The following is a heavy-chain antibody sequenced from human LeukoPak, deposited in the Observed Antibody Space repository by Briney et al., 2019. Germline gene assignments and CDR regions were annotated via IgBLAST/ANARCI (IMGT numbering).Heavy chain of an antibody. CDR3: ARGSRGYYDSSAYPIDAY. V-gene: IGHV1-2*02. CDR2: VNPNSGGT. CDR1: GYTFTGYY. Sequence: ASVKVSCKASGYTFTGYYIHWVRQAPGQGLEWMGWVNPNSGGTNYAQKFQGRVTMTRDTSISTAYMELSRLRSDDTAVYYCARGSRGYYDSSAYPIDAYWGQGTLVTVSS. D-gene: IGHD3-22*01. J-gene: IGHJ4*02.